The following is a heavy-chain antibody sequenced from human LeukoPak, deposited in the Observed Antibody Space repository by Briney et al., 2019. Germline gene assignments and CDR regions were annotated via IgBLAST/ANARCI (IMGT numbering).Heavy chain of an antibody. V-gene: IGHV3-23*01. CDR1: GFTFSSYA. J-gene: IGHJ1*01. CDR3: AKSSTSCYACAEYFQH. Sequence: PGGSLRLSCAASGFTFSSYAMRWVRQAPGKGLEWVSAISGSGGSTYHADSVKGRFTISRDNSKNTLYLQMNSLRAEDTAVYYCAKSSTSCYACAEYFQHWGQGTLVTVSS. D-gene: IGHD2-2*01. CDR2: ISGSGGST.